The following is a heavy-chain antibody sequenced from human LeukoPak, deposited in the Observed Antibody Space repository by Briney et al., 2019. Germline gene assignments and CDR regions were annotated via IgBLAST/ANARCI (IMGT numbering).Heavy chain of an antibody. J-gene: IGHJ4*02. V-gene: IGHV3-33*07. CDR3: ARESTRGISPDY. Sequence: GESLRLSCAASGFTFSKYAMGWVRQAPGKGLEWVAVIWYDGNNIYYVDSVKGRFTISRDNSKNKLYLQMNSLRAEDTAVYYCARESTRGISPDYWGQGTLVTVSS. CDR1: GFTFSKYA. CDR2: IWYDGNNI. D-gene: IGHD5/OR15-5a*01.